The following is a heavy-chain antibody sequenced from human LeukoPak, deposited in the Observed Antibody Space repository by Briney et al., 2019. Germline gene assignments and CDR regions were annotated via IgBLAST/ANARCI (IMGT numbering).Heavy chain of an antibody. D-gene: IGHD2-15*01. CDR3: ARTLGYCSGGICFLFDY. Sequence: ASETLSLTCTVSGDSISSSRYYWGWIRQPPGKGLEWIGNIYYTGSTYYSPSLKSRVTLSVDTSKNQFSLKLSSVTAADTAVYYCARTLGYCSGGICFLFDYWGQGTLVTVSS. J-gene: IGHJ4*02. CDR2: IYYTGST. V-gene: IGHV4-39*07. CDR1: GDSISSSRYY.